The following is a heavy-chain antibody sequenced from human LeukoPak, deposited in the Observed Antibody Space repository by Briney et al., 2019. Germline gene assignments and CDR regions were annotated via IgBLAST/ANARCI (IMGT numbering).Heavy chain of an antibody. CDR3: ARWYCSSATCYHMDV. CDR1: GRSINSYY. Sequence: SETLSLTCTVSGRSINSYYWSWIRQPPGEGLEWIGYIYYSGSTSYNPSLKSRVTMSLDTSKNQLSLKLSSVTAADTAVYYCARWYCSSATCYHMDVWGKGTTVTVSS. CDR2: IYYSGST. V-gene: IGHV4-59*01. D-gene: IGHD2-2*01. J-gene: IGHJ6*03.